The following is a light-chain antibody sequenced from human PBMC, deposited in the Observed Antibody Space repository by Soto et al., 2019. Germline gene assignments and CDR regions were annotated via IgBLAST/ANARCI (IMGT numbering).Light chain of an antibody. J-gene: IGKJ5*01. CDR3: QQLDSYPIT. Sequence: DIQLTQSTSFLSASVGDRVTITCRASQGISSYLAWYHQKPGKAPKLLIYDASTLQSGVPSRFSGSGSGTEFALTISSLQPEDFATYYCQQLDSYPITFGQGTRLDLK. CDR2: DAS. CDR1: QGISSY. V-gene: IGKV1-9*01.